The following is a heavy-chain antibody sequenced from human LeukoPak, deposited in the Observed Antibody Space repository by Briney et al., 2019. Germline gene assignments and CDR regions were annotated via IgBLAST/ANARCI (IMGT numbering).Heavy chain of an antibody. CDR2: IKQDGSEK. J-gene: IGHJ4*02. V-gene: IGHV3-7*01. CDR1: GFTFSSYS. Sequence: GGSLRLSCAASGFTFSSYSMNWVRQAPGKGLEWVANIKQDGSEKYYVDSVKGRFTISRDNAKNSLYLQMNSLRAEDTAVYYCARETYGSGSYYIDYWGQGTLVTVSS. CDR3: ARETYGSGSYYIDY. D-gene: IGHD3-10*01.